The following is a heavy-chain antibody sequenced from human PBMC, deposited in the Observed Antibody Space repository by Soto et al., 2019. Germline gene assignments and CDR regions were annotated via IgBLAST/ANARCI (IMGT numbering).Heavy chain of an antibody. J-gene: IGHJ4*02. Sequence: EVQLVESGGGLVQPGGSLRLFCAASGFTFSSYWMHWVRQTPGKGLVWVSRINSDGSTTSYADSVKGRFTISRDNAKNTLFLQMNSLRAEDTAVYYCARVAVTQYHFDYWGQGTLVTVSS. D-gene: IGHD2-21*02. CDR1: GFTFSSYW. V-gene: IGHV3-74*01. CDR3: ARVAVTQYHFDY. CDR2: INSDGSTT.